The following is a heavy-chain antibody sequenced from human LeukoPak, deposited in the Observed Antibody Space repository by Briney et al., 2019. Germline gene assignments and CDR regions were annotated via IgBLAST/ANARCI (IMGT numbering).Heavy chain of an antibody. CDR3: ARGPYCSSTSCYAHDAFDI. D-gene: IGHD2-2*01. CDR2: MNPNSGNT. Sequence: ASVKVSCKASGYTFTSYDISWVRQATGQGLEWMGWMNPNSGNTGYAQKFQGRVTMTRNTSISTAYMELSSLRSEDTAVYYCARGPYCSSTSCYAHDAFDIWGQGTMVTVSS. J-gene: IGHJ3*02. V-gene: IGHV1-8*01. CDR1: GYTFTSYD.